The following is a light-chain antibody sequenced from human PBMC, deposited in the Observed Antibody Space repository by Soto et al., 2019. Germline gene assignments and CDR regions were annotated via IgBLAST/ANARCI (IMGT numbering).Light chain of an antibody. CDR3: QQCYNFPYT. V-gene: IGKV1-12*01. CDR1: QSISVW. Sequence: DIQMTQSPSTLSASVGDRVTITCRASQSISVWLAWYQQKPGKAPKLLIYTTSTLQSGVPSRFSGSGSGTDFTLTISSLQPEDFATYYCQQCYNFPYTFGQGTKVDIK. CDR2: TTS. J-gene: IGKJ2*01.